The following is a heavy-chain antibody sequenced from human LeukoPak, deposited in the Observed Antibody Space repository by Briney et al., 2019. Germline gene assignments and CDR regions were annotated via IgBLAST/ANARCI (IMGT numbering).Heavy chain of an antibody. CDR2: FDPEDGEI. D-gene: IGHD1-7*01. J-gene: IGHJ5*02. V-gene: IGHV1-24*01. CDR3: ATRVINWNYRNWFDP. CDR1: GYTLTELS. Sequence: ASVKVSCKVSGYTLTELSMHWVRQAPGKGLEWMGGFDPEDGEIIYAQKFQGRVTMTEDTSTDTAYMELSSLRSEDTAVYYCATRVINWNYRNWFDPWGQGTLVTVSS.